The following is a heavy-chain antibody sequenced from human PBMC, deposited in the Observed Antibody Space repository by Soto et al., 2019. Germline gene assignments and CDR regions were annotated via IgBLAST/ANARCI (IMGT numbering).Heavy chain of an antibody. D-gene: IGHD3-22*01. J-gene: IGHJ6*02. V-gene: IGHV3-53*01. CDR2: IYSGGST. Sequence: EVQLVESGGGLIQPGGSLRLSCAASGFTVSSHYMSWVRQAPGKGVEWVSVIYSGGSTYYADSVKGRFTISRDNSKNTLYLQMNSLRAEDTAVYYCARGPAIDYGMDVWGQRTTVTVSS. CDR3: ARGPAIDYGMDV. CDR1: GFTVSSHY.